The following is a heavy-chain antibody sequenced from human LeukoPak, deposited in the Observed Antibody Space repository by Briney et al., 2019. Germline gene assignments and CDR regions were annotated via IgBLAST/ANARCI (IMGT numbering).Heavy chain of an antibody. D-gene: IGHD2-15*01. J-gene: IGHJ6*03. Sequence: PGGSLRLSCAASGFTVSSNYMSWVRQAPGKGLEWASVIYSGGSTYYADSVKGRFTISRDNSKNTLYLQMNSLRAEDTAVYYCARDQGLYCSGGSCFSYYYMDVWGKGTTVTVSS. CDR2: IYSGGST. V-gene: IGHV3-53*01. CDR3: ARDQGLYCSGGSCFSYYYMDV. CDR1: GFTVSSNY.